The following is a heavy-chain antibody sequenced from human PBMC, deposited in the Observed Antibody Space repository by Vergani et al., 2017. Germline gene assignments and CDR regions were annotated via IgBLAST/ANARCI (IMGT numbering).Heavy chain of an antibody. V-gene: IGHV4-4*07. Sequence: QVQLQESGPGLVKPSETLSLTCTVSGGSISSYYWSWIRQPAGKGPEWIGHIHTGGSTDLNPSFKSRVSISVDTSKSQFSLKLNSVTVADTAVYYCAREGGRGYSGYDHDYWGQGTLVTVSS. CDR3: AREGGRGYSGYDHDY. D-gene: IGHD5-12*01. CDR2: IHTGGST. J-gene: IGHJ4*02. CDR1: GGSISSYY.